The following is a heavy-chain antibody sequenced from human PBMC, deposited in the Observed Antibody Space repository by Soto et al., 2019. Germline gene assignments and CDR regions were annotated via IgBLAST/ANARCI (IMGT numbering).Heavy chain of an antibody. CDR1: GGSISSYY. D-gene: IGHD2-2*01. J-gene: IGHJ4*02. CDR2: IYYSGST. Sequence: SETRSLTCTVSGGSISSYYWSWIRQPPWKGLEWIGYIYYSGSTNYNPSLKSRVTISVDTSKNQFSLKLSSVTAADTAVYYCARHLPGPCSSTSCYVGYDYFDYWGQGTLVTVSS. V-gene: IGHV4-59*08. CDR3: ARHLPGPCSSTSCYVGYDYFDY.